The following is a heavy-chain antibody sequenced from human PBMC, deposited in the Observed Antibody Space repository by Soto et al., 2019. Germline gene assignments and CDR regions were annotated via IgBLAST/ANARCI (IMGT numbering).Heavy chain of an antibody. CDR1: GFTLSNYW. Sequence: PGGSLRLSCAASGFTLSNYWMSWVRQFPGKGLQWVANIRQDGSDKNYVGSLEGRFTISRDNAKNSVFLQLSSLRGEDTAVYYCAKDLTGYSMDVWGQGTTVTVSS. CDR2: IRQDGSDK. CDR3: AKDLTGYSMDV. D-gene: IGHD2-21*01. V-gene: IGHV3-7*01. J-gene: IGHJ6*02.